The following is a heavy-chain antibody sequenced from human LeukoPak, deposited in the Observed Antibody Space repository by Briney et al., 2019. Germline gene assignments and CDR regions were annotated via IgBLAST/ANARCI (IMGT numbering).Heavy chain of an antibody. D-gene: IGHD5-12*01. V-gene: IGHV1-18*01. J-gene: IGHJ4*02. CDR2: ISAHNGNT. CDR1: GYTFTSYG. CDR3: AREAPSGYDLGGDYYFDY. Sequence: ASVTVSCKASGYTFTSYGISWVRQAPGQGLEWMGWISAHNGNTNYAQKLQGRVTMTTDTSTSTAYMELRSLRSDDTAVYYCAREAPSGYDLGGDYYFDYWGQGTLVTVSS.